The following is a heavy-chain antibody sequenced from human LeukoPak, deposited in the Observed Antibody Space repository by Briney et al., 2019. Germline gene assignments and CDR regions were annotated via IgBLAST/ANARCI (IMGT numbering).Heavy chain of an antibody. Sequence: PGGSLRLSCAASGFTFSSYGMHWVRQAPGKGLEWVAVIWYDGSNKYYADSVRGRFTISRDNSKNTLYLQMNSLRAEDTAVYYCAKSIAVAGTDFDYWGQGTLVTVSS. D-gene: IGHD6-19*01. CDR3: AKSIAVAGTDFDY. J-gene: IGHJ4*02. CDR1: GFTFSSYG. CDR2: IWYDGSNK. V-gene: IGHV3-33*06.